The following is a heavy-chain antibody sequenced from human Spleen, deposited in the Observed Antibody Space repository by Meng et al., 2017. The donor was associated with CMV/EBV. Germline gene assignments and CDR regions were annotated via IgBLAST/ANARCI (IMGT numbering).Heavy chain of an antibody. Sequence: TFTGYYMHWVRQAAGQGLEWMGWINPNNGGTNYEQKFQGRVNRTRDTSISTAYMELSRMRSDDTAVYYCARDPIVVVPAAITYNLFDPWGQGTLVTVSS. D-gene: IGHD2-2*02. CDR2: INPNNGGT. J-gene: IGHJ5*02. V-gene: IGHV1-2*02. CDR3: ARDPIVVVPAAITYNLFDP. CDR1: TFTGYY.